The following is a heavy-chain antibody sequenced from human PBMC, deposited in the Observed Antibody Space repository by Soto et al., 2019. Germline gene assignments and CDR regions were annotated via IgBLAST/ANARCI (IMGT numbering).Heavy chain of an antibody. CDR1: GGSISSYY. J-gene: IGHJ4*02. D-gene: IGHD3-16*01. CDR2: IYYSGST. V-gene: IGHV4-59*01. Sequence: QVQLQESGPGLVKPSETLSLTCTVSGGSISSYYWSWIRQPPGKGLEWIGYIYYSGSTNYNPSLKSRVTISVDTSKNQFSLKLSSVTAADTAVYYCARLYRPPRSVARYVYYFDYWGQGTLVTVSP. CDR3: ARLYRPPRSVARYVYYFDY.